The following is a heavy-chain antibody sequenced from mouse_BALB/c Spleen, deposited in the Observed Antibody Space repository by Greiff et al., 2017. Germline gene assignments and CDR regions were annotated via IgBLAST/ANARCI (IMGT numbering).Heavy chain of an antibody. CDR2: INPYNDGT. J-gene: IGHJ2*01. Sequence: EVQLQESGPELVKPGASVKMSCKASGYTFTSYVMHWVKQKPGQGLEWIGYINPYNDGTKYNEKFKGKATLTSDKSSSTAYMELSSLTSEDSAVYYCARSPSSYYFDYWGQGTTLTVSS. CDR3: ARSPSSYYFDY. V-gene: IGHV1-14*01. D-gene: IGHD1-1*01. CDR1: GYTFTSYV.